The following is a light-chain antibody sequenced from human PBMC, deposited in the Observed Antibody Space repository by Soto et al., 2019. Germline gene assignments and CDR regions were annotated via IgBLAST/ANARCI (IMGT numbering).Light chain of an antibody. Sequence: EIVMTQSPATLSVSPGQRATLSCRASQGVSNSLAWFQQRPGQAPRLLIYGASSRATGIPARFSGSGSGTDFTLTISSLEPEDFAICYCQQRTNWPPAFGQGTRLEIK. CDR3: QQRTNWPPA. V-gene: IGKV3-11*01. CDR1: QGVSNS. CDR2: GAS. J-gene: IGKJ5*01.